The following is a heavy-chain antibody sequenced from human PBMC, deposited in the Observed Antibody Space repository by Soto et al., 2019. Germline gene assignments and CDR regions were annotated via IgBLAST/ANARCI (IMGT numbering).Heavy chain of an antibody. J-gene: IGHJ5*02. V-gene: IGHV4-31*11. Sequence: TLSLTGGVSGASINSGNYYWSWIRQHPGKGLEWIGYISYSGSAHYNPSLRSRVFISVDTSRNQFSLKLSSVTAADTAVYYCARRRCSTTTCFDPWGQGTLVTVYS. D-gene: IGHD1-26*01. CDR1: GASINSGNYY. CDR3: ARRRCSTTTCFDP. CDR2: ISYSGSA.